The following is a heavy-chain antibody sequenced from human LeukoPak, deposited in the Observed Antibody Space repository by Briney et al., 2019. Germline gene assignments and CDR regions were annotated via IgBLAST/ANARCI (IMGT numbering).Heavy chain of an antibody. J-gene: IGHJ4*02. CDR1: GFTFSSYA. CDR2: ISGSGGST. Sequence: GGSLRLSCAASGFTFSSYAMSWVRQVPGKGLEWVSAISGSGGSTYYADSVKGRFTISRDNSKNTLYLQMNSLRAEDTAVYYCAKAEGGGSYFSYWGQGTLVAVSS. V-gene: IGHV3-23*01. CDR3: AKAEGGGSYFSY. D-gene: IGHD1-26*01.